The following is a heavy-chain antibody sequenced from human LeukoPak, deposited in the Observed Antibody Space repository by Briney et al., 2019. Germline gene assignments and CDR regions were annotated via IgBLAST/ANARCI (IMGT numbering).Heavy chain of an antibody. D-gene: IGHD2-15*01. Sequence: ASVKVSCKASGYTFTNYAMNWVRQAPGQGLEWMGWINTNTGNPTYAQGFTGRFVFSLDTSVSTAYLQISSLKAEDTAVYYCARDVARYCTGGSCYVGFGDFDYWGQGTLVTVSA. J-gene: IGHJ4*02. CDR2: INTNTGNP. CDR3: ARDVARYCTGGSCYVGFGDFDY. CDR1: GYTFTNYA. V-gene: IGHV7-4-1*02.